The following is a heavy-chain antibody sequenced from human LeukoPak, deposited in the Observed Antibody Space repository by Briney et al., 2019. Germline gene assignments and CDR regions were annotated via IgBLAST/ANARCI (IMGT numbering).Heavy chain of an antibody. V-gene: IGHV4-4*07. CDR3: ATRGAYGDYLAK. J-gene: IGHJ3*01. CDR2: IYTSGST. D-gene: IGHD4-17*01. Sequence: SQTLSLTCTVSAGSISSYYWSWIQQPAGKGLEWIGRIYTSGSTNYNPSLKSRVTMSVVTSKNQFSLKLSSVTAADTAVYYCATRGAYGDYLAKWGQGTMVTVSS. CDR1: AGSISSYY.